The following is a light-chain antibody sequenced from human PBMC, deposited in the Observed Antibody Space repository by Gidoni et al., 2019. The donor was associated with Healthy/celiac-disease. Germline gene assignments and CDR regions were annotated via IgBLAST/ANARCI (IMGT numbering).Light chain of an antibody. J-gene: IGLJ2*01. Sequence: QSVLTQPPSVSAAPGQKVTISCSGSSSNIGNNYVSWYQQLPGTAPKLLIYDNNKRPSGIPDRFSGSKSGTSATLGITGLQTGDEADYYCGTWDSSLGGAFGGGTKLTVL. CDR2: DNN. CDR1: SSNIGNNY. CDR3: GTWDSSLGGA. V-gene: IGLV1-51*01.